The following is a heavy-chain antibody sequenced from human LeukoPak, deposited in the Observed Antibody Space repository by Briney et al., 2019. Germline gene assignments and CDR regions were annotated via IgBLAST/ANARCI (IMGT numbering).Heavy chain of an antibody. CDR2: MNPNSGNT. CDR3: ARGAGAPYNWFDP. V-gene: IGHV1-8*01. J-gene: IGHJ5*02. D-gene: IGHD1-14*01. Sequence: ASVKVSCKASGYTFTSYDINWVRLATGQGLEWMGWMNPNSGNTDYAQKFQGRVTMTRNTSISTAYMELSSLRSEDTAVYYCARGAGAPYNWFDPWGQGTLVTVSS. CDR1: GYTFTSYD.